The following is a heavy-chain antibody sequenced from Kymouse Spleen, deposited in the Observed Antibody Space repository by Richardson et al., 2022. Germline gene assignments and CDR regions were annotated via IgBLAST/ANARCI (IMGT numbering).Heavy chain of an antibody. CDR1: GYTFTSYG. CDR3: AREKWELLNYYYYGMDV. J-gene: IGHJ6*02. V-gene: IGHV1-18*01. Sequence: QVQLVQSGAEVKKPGASVKVSCKASGYTFTSYGISWVRQAPGQGLEWMGWISAYNGNTNYAQKLQGRVTMTTDTSTSTAYMELRSLRSDDTAVYYCAREKWELLNYYYYGMDVWGQGTTVTVSS. D-gene: IGHD1-26*01. CDR2: ISAYNGNT.